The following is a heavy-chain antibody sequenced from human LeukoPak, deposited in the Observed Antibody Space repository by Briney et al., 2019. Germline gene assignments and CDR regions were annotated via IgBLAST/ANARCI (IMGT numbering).Heavy chain of an antibody. J-gene: IGHJ4*02. Sequence: PSETLSLTCAVSGGSISSSNWWSWVRQPPGKGLERIGEIYHSGSTNYNPSLKSRVTISVDRSKNQFSLKLSSVTAADTAVYYCAREGSSGRYFDYWGQGTLVTVSS. CDR2: IYHSGST. CDR3: AREGSSGRYFDY. V-gene: IGHV4-4*02. D-gene: IGHD5-12*01. CDR1: GGSISSSNW.